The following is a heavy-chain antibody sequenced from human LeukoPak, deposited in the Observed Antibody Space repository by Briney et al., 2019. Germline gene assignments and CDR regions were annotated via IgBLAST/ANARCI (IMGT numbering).Heavy chain of an antibody. CDR3: ARGATISETGYFDF. J-gene: IGHJ4*03. V-gene: IGHV4-34*01. D-gene: IGHD5-24*01. CDR1: GGSFSRYY. Sequence: SETLSLTCAVYGGSFSRYYWSWIRQSPGEGVEWIAEIGHRGDTNYNPSVKSRVTISVDTSKNQFSLKVRSLSAADTAVYYCARGATISETGYFDFWGQGTLVTVSS. CDR2: IGHRGDT.